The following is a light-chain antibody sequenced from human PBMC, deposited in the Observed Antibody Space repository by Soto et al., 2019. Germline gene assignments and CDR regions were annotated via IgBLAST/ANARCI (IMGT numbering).Light chain of an antibody. V-gene: IGKV1-33*01. CDR3: KHYRNLPPFT. CDR1: QDIRTS. CDR2: GAS. J-gene: IGKJ3*01. Sequence: DIQMTQSPSSLSASVGARVSITCQASQDIRTSLSWFQQKPGRAPKLLIYGASYLETGVPSRFRGSGCGTDFTFTISSLQPEDIATYYSKHYRNLPPFTFGPETRVDVK.